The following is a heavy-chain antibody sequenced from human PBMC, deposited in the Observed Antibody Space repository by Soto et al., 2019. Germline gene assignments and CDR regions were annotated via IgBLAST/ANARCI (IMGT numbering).Heavy chain of an antibody. D-gene: IGHD3-16*01. Sequence: QIQLEESGGGLVKPGGSLRLSCTVSGFTFSNYYIAWIRQAPGKGLEWISYISTRGTSTFYADSVKGRFTISRHNAMNSLFLQMNSLGVEDTAVYFCARDGVLFRAGFDSWGQGTLVTVAS. CDR3: ARDGVLFRAGFDS. CDR2: ISTRGTST. V-gene: IGHV3-11*01. CDR1: GFTFSNYY. J-gene: IGHJ4*02.